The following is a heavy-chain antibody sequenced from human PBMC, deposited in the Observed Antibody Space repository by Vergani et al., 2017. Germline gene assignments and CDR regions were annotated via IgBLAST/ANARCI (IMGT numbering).Heavy chain of an antibody. CDR1: GGSFSDDTHY. CDR2: IFKSGDF. J-gene: IGHJ5*02. V-gene: IGHV4-61*02. CDR3: VRDSWRSDLRGVYWFDT. D-gene: IGHD3-10*01. Sequence: QVQLQESDPGLLKTSQTLSLTCTISGGSFSDDTHYWSWNWVRQPAGKGLEWIGRIFKSGDFNYNPSLRSRVTLSVDTSKNQLSLKMISMTAADTAVYYCVRDSWRSDLRGVYWFDTWGQGTLVSVSS.